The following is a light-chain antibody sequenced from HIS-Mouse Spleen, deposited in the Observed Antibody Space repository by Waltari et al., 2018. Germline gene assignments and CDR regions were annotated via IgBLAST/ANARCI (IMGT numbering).Light chain of an antibody. CDR2: EDS. CDR3: YSTDSSGNHRV. CDR1: ALPKTY. Sequence: SYELTQPPSVSVSPGQTARLTCSGDALPKTYAYWYQQTSGQAPVLVIYEDSKRPSGIPERFSGSSSGTMATLTISGAQVEDEADYYCYSTDSSGNHRVFGGGTKLTVL. V-gene: IGLV3-10*01. J-gene: IGLJ2*01.